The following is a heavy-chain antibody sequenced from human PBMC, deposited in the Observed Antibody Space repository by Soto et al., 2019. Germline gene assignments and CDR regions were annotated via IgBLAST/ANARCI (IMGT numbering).Heavy chain of an antibody. CDR1: GFTFSDYY. CDR3: ARAPMIVVDLFDY. V-gene: IGHV3-11*05. CDR2: ISSSSSYT. D-gene: IGHD3-22*01. Sequence: QVPLVESGGGLVKPGGSLRLSCAASGFTFSDYYMSWIRQAPGKGLEWVSYISSSSSYTNYADSVKGRFTISRDNAKNSLYLQMNTLRAKNTAVYYCARAPMIVVDLFDYWGQGTLVTVSS. J-gene: IGHJ4*02.